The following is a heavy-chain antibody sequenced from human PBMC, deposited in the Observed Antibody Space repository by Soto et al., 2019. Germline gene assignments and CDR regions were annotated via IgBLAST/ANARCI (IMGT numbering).Heavy chain of an antibody. J-gene: IGHJ4*02. Sequence: ESLRLSCAASGFTFSSYSMNWVRQAPGKGLEWVSYISSSSSSIYYSDSVKGRFTISRDNAKNSLYLQMNSLRAEDTAVYYCFIAVAGFFAPDYWGQGTLVTVSS. V-gene: IGHV3-21*01. CDR1: GFTFSSYS. D-gene: IGHD6-19*01. CDR3: FIAVAGFFAPDY. CDR2: ISSSSSSI.